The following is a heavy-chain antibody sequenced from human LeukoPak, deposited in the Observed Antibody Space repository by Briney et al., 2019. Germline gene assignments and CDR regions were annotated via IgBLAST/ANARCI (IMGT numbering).Heavy chain of an antibody. CDR1: GFTFSSYA. CDR2: ISGSGGST. J-gene: IGHJ5*02. CDR3: AKDRVVVVPAAIIDGDWFDP. D-gene: IGHD2-2*01. V-gene: IGHV3-23*01. Sequence: GGSLRLSCAASGFTFSSYAMSWVRQAPGKGLEWVSAISGSGGSTYYADSVKGRFTISRDNSKNTLYLQMNSLRAEDTAVYYCAKDRVVVVPAAIIDGDWFDPWGQGTLVTVSS.